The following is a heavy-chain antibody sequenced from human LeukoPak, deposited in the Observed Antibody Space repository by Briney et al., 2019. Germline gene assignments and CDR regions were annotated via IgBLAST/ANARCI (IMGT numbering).Heavy chain of an antibody. CDR1: GFTFSNYG. V-gene: IGHV3-23*01. J-gene: IGHJ4*02. D-gene: IGHD6-25*01. CDR2: ITGRGENT. Sequence: GGSLRLSCAASGFTFSNYGMNWVRQAPGKGQEGVSGITGRGENTYYADSVKGRFTISRDNSKNTLYLQMNSLRAEDAAIYYCARDRRLASFDYGGQGTLVTVSS. CDR3: ARDRRLASFDY.